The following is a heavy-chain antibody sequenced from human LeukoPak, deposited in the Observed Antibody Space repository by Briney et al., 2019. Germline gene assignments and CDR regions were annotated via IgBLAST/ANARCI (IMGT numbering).Heavy chain of an antibody. V-gene: IGHV1-46*03. CDR1: GYTFTSYY. J-gene: IGHJ6*03. D-gene: IGHD2-2*02. CDR2: INPSGGST. Sequence: ASVKVSCKASGYTFTSYYMHWVRQAPGQGLEWMGIINPSGGSTSYAQKFQGRVTMTRDTSTSTVYMELSSLRSEATAVYYCAIQGLLGAKNPDRRYCSSTSCYRGPYYYYYYMDVWGKGTTVTVSS. CDR3: AIQGLLGAKNPDRRYCSSTSCYRGPYYYYYYMDV.